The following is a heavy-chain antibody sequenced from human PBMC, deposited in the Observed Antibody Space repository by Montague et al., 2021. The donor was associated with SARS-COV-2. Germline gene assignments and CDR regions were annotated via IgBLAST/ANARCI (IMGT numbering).Heavy chain of an antibody. Sequence: SLRLSCAASGFTFEHHAMSWVRQPPGKGLEWVSTLSGSGTNTYYADSVXGRFTISRDNSKNTLFLQMSSLRAADTAVYYCARGDVGAAAGVLIPYYYYYMDVWGKGTTVTVSS. V-gene: IGHV3-23*01. CDR3: ARGDVGAAAGVLIPYYYYYMDV. CDR1: GFTFEHHA. J-gene: IGHJ6*03. CDR2: LSGSGTNT. D-gene: IGHD6-13*01.